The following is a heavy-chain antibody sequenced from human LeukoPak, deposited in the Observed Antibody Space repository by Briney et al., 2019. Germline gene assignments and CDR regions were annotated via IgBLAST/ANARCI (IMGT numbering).Heavy chain of an antibody. CDR1: GGSFSGYY. CDR2: INHSGST. Sequence: SETLSLTCAVYGGSFSGYYWSRIRQPPGKGLEWIGEINHSGSTTYNPSLKSRVTISVDTSKNQFSLKLSSVTAADTAVYYCARDLYYRDNVAVDYWGQGTLVTVSS. D-gene: IGHD3-22*01. J-gene: IGHJ4*02. CDR3: ARDLYYRDNVAVDY. V-gene: IGHV4-34*01.